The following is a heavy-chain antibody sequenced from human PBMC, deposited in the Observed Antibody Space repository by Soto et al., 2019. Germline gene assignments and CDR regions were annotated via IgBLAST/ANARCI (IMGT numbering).Heavy chain of an antibody. V-gene: IGHV3-64*01. CDR1: GFTFSTYA. CDR2: ISSNGDST. J-gene: IGHJ4*02. CDR3: ARVNFVDFYDY. Sequence: GGSLRLSCAASGFTFSTYAMHWVRQAPGKGLEYVSAISSNGDSTYYANSVWGRFIISRDNSKNTLHLQMGSLTAEDTAVYYCARVNFVDFYDYWGQGTLVTVSS.